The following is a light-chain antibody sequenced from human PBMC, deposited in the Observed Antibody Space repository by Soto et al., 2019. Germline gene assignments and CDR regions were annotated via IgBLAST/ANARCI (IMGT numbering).Light chain of an antibody. CDR1: QSVSSN. CDR2: SAS. CDR3: QQYNDWPRT. J-gene: IGKJ1*01. Sequence: ETVMTQSPGTLSVSPGERATLSCRASQSVSSNLAWYQQKRGQAPRLLIYSASTRATGIPARFSGSGSGTEFTLTISSLQSEDFAVYYCQQYNDWPRTFGQRTKVEIK. V-gene: IGKV3-15*01.